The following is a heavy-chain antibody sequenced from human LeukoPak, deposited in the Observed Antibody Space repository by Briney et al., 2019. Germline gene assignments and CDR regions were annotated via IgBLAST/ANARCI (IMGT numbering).Heavy chain of an antibody. CDR2: IYSGGST. J-gene: IGHJ4*02. CDR1: GFTVSSNY. V-gene: IGHV3-53*01. CDR3: ASYYDFTPGDY. D-gene: IGHD3-3*01. Sequence: GGSLRLSCAASGFTVSSNYMSWVRQAPGKGLEWVSVIYSGGSTYYADSVKGRFTISRDNSKNTLYLQMNSLRAEDTAVYYCASYYDFTPGDYWGQGPLVTVSS.